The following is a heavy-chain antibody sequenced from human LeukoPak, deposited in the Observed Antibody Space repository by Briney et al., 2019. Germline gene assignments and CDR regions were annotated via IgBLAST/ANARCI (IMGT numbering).Heavy chain of an antibody. D-gene: IGHD4-17*01. CDR3: GRVTYGDLSRFDY. Sequence: ASVKVSCKASGYTFTGYYMHWVRQAPGQGLEWMGWINPNSGGTNYAQKFQGRVTMTRDTSISTAYMELSRLRSDDTAVYYCGRVTYGDLSRFDYWGQGTLVTVSS. V-gene: IGHV1-2*02. J-gene: IGHJ4*02. CDR1: GYTFTGYY. CDR2: INPNSGGT.